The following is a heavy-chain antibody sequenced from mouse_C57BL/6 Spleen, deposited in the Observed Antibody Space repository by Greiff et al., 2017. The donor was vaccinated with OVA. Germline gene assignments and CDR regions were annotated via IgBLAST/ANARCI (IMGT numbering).Heavy chain of an antibody. Sequence: VQLHQSGAELVRPGASVTLSCTASGFNITDYYMHWVKQTPEQGLEWIGRIDPEDGDTAYAPKFPGMAIMTADTSSNTAYLQLSNLTTEDTDVYYCTRDYDGRDYWGQGTSVTVSS. V-gene: IGHV14-1*01. J-gene: IGHJ4*01. CDR1: GFNITDYY. CDR2: IDPEDGDT. CDR3: TRDYDGRDY.